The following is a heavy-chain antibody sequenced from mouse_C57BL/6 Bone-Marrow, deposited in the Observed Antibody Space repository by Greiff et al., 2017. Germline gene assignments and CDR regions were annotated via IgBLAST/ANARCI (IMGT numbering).Heavy chain of an antibody. CDR1: GYTFTDYN. Sequence: EVQLQQSGPELVKPGASVKIPCKASGYTFTDYNMDWVKQSHGKSLEWIGDINPNNGGTIYNQKFKGKATLTVDKSSSTAYMELRSLTSEDTAVYYCAREGYGNYPYAMDYWGQGTSVTVSS. D-gene: IGHD2-10*02. V-gene: IGHV1-18*01. CDR3: AREGYGNYPYAMDY. J-gene: IGHJ4*01. CDR2: INPNNGGT.